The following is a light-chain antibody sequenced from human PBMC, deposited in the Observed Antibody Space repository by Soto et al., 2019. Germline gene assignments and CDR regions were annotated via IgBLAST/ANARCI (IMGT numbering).Light chain of an antibody. CDR3: SSYTRSNTVV. CDR2: DVV. V-gene: IGLV2-14*03. Sequence: QSALTQPASVSGSPGQSITISCTGTSSDVGGYNYVSWYQQQPGNAPKLLIFDVVNRPSGVSNRFSGSKSDNTASLTISGLQAEDEADYYCSSYTRSNTVVFGGGTKLTVL. J-gene: IGLJ3*02. CDR1: SSDVGGYNY.